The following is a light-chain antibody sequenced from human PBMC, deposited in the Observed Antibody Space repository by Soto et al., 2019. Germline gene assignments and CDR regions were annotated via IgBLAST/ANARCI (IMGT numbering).Light chain of an antibody. CDR1: QSVSSS. Sequence: EIVMTQSPATLPVSPGERATLSCRASQSVSSSLAWYQHKPGQAPRLLMYGASTRATGVPARFSGSGSGTEFTLTISSLQSEDFAVYYCQQYSDWPRTFGQGTTVEIK. CDR3: QQYSDWPRT. CDR2: GAS. J-gene: IGKJ1*01. V-gene: IGKV3-15*01.